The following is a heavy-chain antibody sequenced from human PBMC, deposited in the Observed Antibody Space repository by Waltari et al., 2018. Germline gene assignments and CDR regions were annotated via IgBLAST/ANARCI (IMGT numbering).Heavy chain of an antibody. D-gene: IGHD1-26*01. CDR3: ARGLGERYYLDHFDS. J-gene: IGHJ4*02. V-gene: IGHV4-61*01. CDR1: GGSVSSGTYS. CDR2: LYYSGST. Sequence: QVQLQESGPGLVKPSETLSVTCTVSGGSVSSGTYSWRWIRQPPGRGLEWIGYLYYSGSTNYNPSLKSRGTISIDTSQNQFSLNLNSVTAADTAVYYCARGLGERYYLDHFDSWGQGTLVTVSS.